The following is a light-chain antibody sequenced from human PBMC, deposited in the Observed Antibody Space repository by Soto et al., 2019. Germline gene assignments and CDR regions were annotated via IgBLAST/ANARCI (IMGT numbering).Light chain of an antibody. J-gene: IGLJ2*01. CDR3: SSYTSSSTLL. V-gene: IGLV2-14*01. CDR2: DVS. Sequence: QSALTQPASGAGSPGQSSTISCTGTSSDVGGYNYVSWYQQHPGKAPKLMIYDVSNRPSGVSNRFSGSKSGNTASLTISGLQAEDEADYYCSSYTSSSTLLFGGGTKLTVL. CDR1: SSDVGGYNY.